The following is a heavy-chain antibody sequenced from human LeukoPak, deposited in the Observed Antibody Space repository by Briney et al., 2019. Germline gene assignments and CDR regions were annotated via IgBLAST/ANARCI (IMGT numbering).Heavy chain of an antibody. CDR3: ARVAYTKVFGP. V-gene: IGHV1-18*01. CDR1: GYTFTNFG. D-gene: IGHD2-21*01. Sequence: ASEKVSCKGSGYTFTNFGVTWVRQAPGQGLEWVGWISGYDGKTRYAQKLQGRVTMTTDISTTTAHMELRSLRSDDTAVYYCARVAYTKVFGPWGQGTLVTVSS. CDR2: ISGYDGKT. J-gene: IGHJ5*02.